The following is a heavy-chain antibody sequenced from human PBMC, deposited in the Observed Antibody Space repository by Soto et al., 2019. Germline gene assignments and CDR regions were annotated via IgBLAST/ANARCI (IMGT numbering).Heavy chain of an antibody. CDR2: ISAYNGNT. D-gene: IGHD5-18*01. CDR3: ARGGDVDTAMVTFDY. Sequence: ASVKVSCKASGYTFTSYGISWVRQAPGQGLEWMGWISAYNGNTNYAQKLQGRVTMTTDTSTSTAYMELRSLRSDDTAVYYCARGGDVDTAMVTFDYWGQGTLVTVSS. CDR1: GYTFTSYG. V-gene: IGHV1-18*01. J-gene: IGHJ4*02.